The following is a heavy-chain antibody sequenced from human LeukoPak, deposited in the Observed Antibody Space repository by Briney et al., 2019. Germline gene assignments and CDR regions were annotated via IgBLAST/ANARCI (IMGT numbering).Heavy chain of an antibody. Sequence: GGSLRLSCAASGFTFSSYAMHWVRQAPGKGLEWVAVISYDGSNKYYADSVKGRFTTSRDNSKNTLYLQMNSLRAEDTAVYYCARDYYDFWSGPWDYYYGMDVWGQGTTVTVSS. V-gene: IGHV3-30-3*01. J-gene: IGHJ6*02. CDR1: GFTFSSYA. D-gene: IGHD3-3*01. CDR2: ISYDGSNK. CDR3: ARDYYDFWSGPWDYYYGMDV.